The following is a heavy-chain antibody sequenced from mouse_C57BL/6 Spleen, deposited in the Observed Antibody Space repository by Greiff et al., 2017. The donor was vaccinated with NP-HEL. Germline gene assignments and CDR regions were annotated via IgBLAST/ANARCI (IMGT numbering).Heavy chain of an antibody. V-gene: IGHV1-61*01. J-gene: IGHJ2*01. CDR3: ARGVITTVVAPFDY. CDR1: GYTFTSYW. CDR2: IYPSDSET. D-gene: IGHD1-1*01. Sequence: QVQLQQPGAELVRPGSSVKLSSKASGYTFTSYWMDWVKQRPGQGLEWIGNIYPSDSETHYNQKFKDKATLTVDKSSSTAYMQLSSLTSEDSAVYYCARGVITTVVAPFDYWGQGTTLTVSS.